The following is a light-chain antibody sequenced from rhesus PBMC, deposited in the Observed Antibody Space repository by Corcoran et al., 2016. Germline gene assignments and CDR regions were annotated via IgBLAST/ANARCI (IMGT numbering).Light chain of an antibody. V-gene: IGKV1-22*01. CDR2: EAS. J-gene: IGKJ2*01. CDR3: LQYTSSPYS. Sequence: DIQMTQSPSSLSASVGDTVTITCQASQGITRWLAWYQQRPGKAPKLLIYEASSLQSGVPSRFSGSGYGTDFTLTIISLQPEDFTTYYCLQYTSSPYSFGQGTKVEIK. CDR1: QGITRW.